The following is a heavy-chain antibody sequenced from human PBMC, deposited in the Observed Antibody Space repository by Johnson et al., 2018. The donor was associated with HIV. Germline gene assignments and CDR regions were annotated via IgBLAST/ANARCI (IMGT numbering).Heavy chain of an antibody. Sequence: VQLVESGGGVVQPGRSLRLSCAASGFIFSSYGMHWVRQAPGKGLEWVAVIAADGSNDFYADSVKGRFTISRDNSKNTLYLQMNSLRAEDTAVYYCAKDFFVAEETVTVTDDAFDIWGQGTMVTVSS. CDR3: AKDFFVAEETVTVTDDAFDI. D-gene: IGHD4-17*01. CDR2: IAADGSND. J-gene: IGHJ3*02. V-gene: IGHV3-30*18. CDR1: GFIFSSYG.